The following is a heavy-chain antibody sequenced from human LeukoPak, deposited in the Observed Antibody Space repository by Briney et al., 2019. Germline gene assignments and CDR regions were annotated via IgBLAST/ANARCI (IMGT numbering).Heavy chain of an antibody. V-gene: IGHV3-43D*03. Sequence: GGSLRLSCAASGFTFDDYAMHWVRQAPGKGLEWVSLISWDGGSSYYADSVKGRFTISRDNAKNSLYLQMNSLRAEDTGVYYCAKDYRAHPLRQNWLDPWGQGTLVTVSS. CDR1: GFTFDDYA. CDR3: AKDYRAHPLRQNWLDP. J-gene: IGHJ5*02. CDR2: ISWDGGSS. D-gene: IGHD1-26*01.